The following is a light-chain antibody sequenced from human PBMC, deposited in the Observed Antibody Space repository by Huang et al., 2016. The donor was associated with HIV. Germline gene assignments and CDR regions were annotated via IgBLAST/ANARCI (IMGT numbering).Light chain of an antibody. CDR1: QSISSY. CDR2: ASS. CDR3: QQSSSTPWT. Sequence: DIQMTQSPFSLSASVGDRVTITCRASQSISSYLNWYQQKPGKAPKLLIYASSSLQSGVPSRLSGSGSGTDFALSISSLQPEDFASYYCQQSSSTPWTFGQGTKVEIK. V-gene: IGKV1-39*01. J-gene: IGKJ1*01.